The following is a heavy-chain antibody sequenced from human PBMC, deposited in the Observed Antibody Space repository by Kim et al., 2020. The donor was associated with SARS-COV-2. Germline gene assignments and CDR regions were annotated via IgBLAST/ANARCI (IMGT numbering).Heavy chain of an antibody. V-gene: IGHV4-31*03. J-gene: IGHJ4*02. CDR2: IYYSGST. CDR3: ARVRTTMIVVVMYFDY. Sequence: SETLSLTCTVSGGSISSGGYYWSWIRQHPGKGLEWIGYIYYSGSTYYNPSLKSRVTISVDTSKNQFSLQLSSVTAADTAVYYCARVRTTMIVVVMYFDYWGQGTLVTVSS. CDR1: GGSISSGGYY. D-gene: IGHD3-22*01.